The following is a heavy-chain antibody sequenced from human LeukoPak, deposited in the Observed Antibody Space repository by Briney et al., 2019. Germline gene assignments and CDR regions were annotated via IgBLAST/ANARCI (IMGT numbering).Heavy chain of an antibody. CDR2: ISSSGSTI. CDR1: GFTFSDYY. CDR3: ARGATTTRFGRFDP. V-gene: IGHV3-11*04. D-gene: IGHD4-17*01. J-gene: IGHJ5*02. Sequence: PGGSLRLSCVASGFTFSDYYMSWIRQAPGQGLEWVSYISSSGSTIYYADSVKDRFTISRDNPKKSLYLQMNSLRAEDTAVYYCARGATTTRFGRFDPWGQGTLVIVSS.